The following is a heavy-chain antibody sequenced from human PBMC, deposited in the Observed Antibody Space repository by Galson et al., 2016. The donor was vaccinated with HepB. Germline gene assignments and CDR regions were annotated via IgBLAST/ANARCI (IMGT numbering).Heavy chain of an antibody. CDR3: AKASGSDYFFEF. CDR2: IAWDGAGT. CDR1: GFSIHDYA. Sequence: SLRLSCAASGFSIHDYAMHWVRHPPGKGLEWVSIIAWDGAGTSYADSVKGRFTVSRDNSKNSLYLQMSAVRPEDTAFYYCAKASGSDYFFEFWGQGSLVTVSS. J-gene: IGHJ4*02. D-gene: IGHD1-26*01. V-gene: IGHV3-43D*03.